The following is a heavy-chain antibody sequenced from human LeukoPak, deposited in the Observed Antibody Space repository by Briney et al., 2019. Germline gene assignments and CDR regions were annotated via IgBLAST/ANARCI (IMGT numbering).Heavy chain of an antibody. CDR2: INTDGSST. D-gene: IGHD3-16*01. Sequence: PGGSLRLSCAASGFAFSSYWMHWVRKAPGKGLVCVSRINTDGSSTSYADSVKGRFTISRDNAKNTLYLQMNSLRAEDTAVYYCARGRIMDHWGQGTLVTVSS. CDR1: GFAFSSYW. J-gene: IGHJ4*02. V-gene: IGHV3-74*01. CDR3: ARGRIMDH.